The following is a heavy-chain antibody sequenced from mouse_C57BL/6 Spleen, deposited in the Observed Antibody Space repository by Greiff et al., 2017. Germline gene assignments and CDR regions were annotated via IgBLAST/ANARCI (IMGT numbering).Heavy chain of an antibody. V-gene: IGHV1-69*01. CDR3: ARGKRGSRGFAY. J-gene: IGHJ3*01. CDR2: IDPSDSYT. CDR1: GYTFTSYW. D-gene: IGHD1-1*01. Sequence: QVQLQQPGAELVMPGASVKLSCKASGYTFTSYWMHWVKQRPGQGLEWIGEIDPSDSYTNYNQKFKGKSTLTVDKSSSTAYMQLSSLTSEDSAVYYCARGKRGSRGFAYWGQGTLVTVSA.